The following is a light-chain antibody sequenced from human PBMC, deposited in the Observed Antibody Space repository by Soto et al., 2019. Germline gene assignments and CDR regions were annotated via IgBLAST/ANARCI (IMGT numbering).Light chain of an antibody. V-gene: IGLV1-44*01. J-gene: IGLJ3*02. Sequence: QLVLTQPPSASGTPGQRITISCSGSSSNIGDNPVNWYQQLPGAAPKLLIYINDQRPSGVPDRFSGSKSGTSASLAISGLQPEDEADYYCQSYDSNLRGPVFGGGTKLTVL. CDR2: IND. CDR1: SSNIGDNP. CDR3: QSYDSNLRGPV.